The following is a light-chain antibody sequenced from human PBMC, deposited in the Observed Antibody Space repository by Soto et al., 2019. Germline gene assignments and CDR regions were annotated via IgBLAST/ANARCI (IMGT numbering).Light chain of an antibody. V-gene: IGKV1-5*03. J-gene: IGKJ1*01. CDR3: QHYNSYSEA. CDR2: KAS. CDR1: QTISSW. Sequence: DIQMTQSPSTLSGSVGDRVTITCRASQTISSWLAWYQQKPGKAPKLLIYKASTFKSGVPSRFSGSGSGTEFTLTISSLQPDYFATYYCQHYNSYSEAFGQGTKVELK.